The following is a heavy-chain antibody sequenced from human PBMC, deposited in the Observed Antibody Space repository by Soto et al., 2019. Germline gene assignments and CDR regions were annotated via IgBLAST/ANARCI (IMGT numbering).Heavy chain of an antibody. CDR3: ARHNYDSSGTAVDV. CDR1: GGSISSGGYY. CDR2: IYYSGST. J-gene: IGHJ6*02. V-gene: IGHV4-31*03. D-gene: IGHD3-22*01. Sequence: QVQLQESGPGLVKPSQTLSLTCTVSGGSISSGGYYWSWIRQHPGKGLEWIGYIYYSGSTYYNPSLNRRVTISVDTAKNHVSRKLSSVTAAGTAVYYCARHNYDSSGTAVDVWGQGTTVTVSS.